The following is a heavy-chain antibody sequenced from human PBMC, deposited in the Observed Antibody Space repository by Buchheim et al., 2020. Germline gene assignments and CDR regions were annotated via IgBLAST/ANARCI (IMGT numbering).Heavy chain of an antibody. V-gene: IGHV3-7*01. D-gene: IGHD6-6*01. CDR2: INEDGSEK. Sequence: EVHLVESGGALVQPGGSLRLSCAASGFTLSSYWMTWVRQAPGQGLEWVANINEDGSEKHYVDSVRGRFTISRDNGKNSLYLQMNSLRAEDTAVYYYARDLRVVLAAPDYWGQGTL. J-gene: IGHJ4*02. CDR1: GFTLSSYW. CDR3: ARDLRVVLAAPDY.